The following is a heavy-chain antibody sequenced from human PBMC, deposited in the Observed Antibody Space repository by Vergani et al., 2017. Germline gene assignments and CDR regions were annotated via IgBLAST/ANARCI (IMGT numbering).Heavy chain of an antibody. J-gene: IGHJ5*02. D-gene: IGHD3-10*01. CDR2: IHSSGTT. CDR3: ARDSWTSELRGVYWFDT. V-gene: IGHV4-61*02. Sequence: QVQLQESGPGLVKPSQTLSLTCAVSGGSISSGGYYWSWIRQPAGKGLEWIGRIHSSGTTNYNPSLKSRVTLSVDTSKNQLSLRMTSVTAADTAVYYCARDSWTSELRGVYWFDTWGQGTLVSVSS. CDR1: GGSISSGGYY.